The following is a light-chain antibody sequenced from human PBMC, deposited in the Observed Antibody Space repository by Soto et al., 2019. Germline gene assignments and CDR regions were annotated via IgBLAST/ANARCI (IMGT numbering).Light chain of an antibody. CDR1: SSDIGGYNY. Sequence: QSALTQPAPVSGSPGQSITVSCTGTSSDIGGYNYVSWYQHHPGKAPQLIIYEVNLRPSGVSDRFSASKSGDTASLTISGLQAGDEADYYCCSYSTSNTHNYVFGTGTKVTVL. CDR3: CSYSTSNTHNYV. V-gene: IGLV2-14*01. J-gene: IGLJ1*01. CDR2: EVN.